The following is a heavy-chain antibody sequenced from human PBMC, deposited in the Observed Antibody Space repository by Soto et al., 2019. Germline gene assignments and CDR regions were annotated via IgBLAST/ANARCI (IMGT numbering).Heavy chain of an antibody. CDR1: GYTFTSYY. D-gene: IGHD3-22*01. V-gene: IGHV1-46*01. Sequence: ASVKVSCKASGYTFTSYYMHWVRQAPGQGLEWMGIINPSGGSTSYAQKFQGRVTMTRXXXXXXIXIXLXXXRTEETAVYYCASDYYATTGYYSGDSFHYSLPGSLGPVS. CDR2: INPSGGST. CDR3: ASDYYATTGYYSGDSFHY. J-gene: IGHJ4*02.